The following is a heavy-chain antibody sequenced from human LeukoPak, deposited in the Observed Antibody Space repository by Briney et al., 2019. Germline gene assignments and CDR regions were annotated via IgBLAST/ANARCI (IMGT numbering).Heavy chain of an antibody. CDR3: AKDSEETKYGSSWYANY. J-gene: IGHJ4*02. CDR1: GFTFSNYA. V-gene: IGHV3-23*01. Sequence: GGSLRLSCAASGFTFSNYAMSWVRQAPGKGLEWVSVISGFGGSTYYADSVKGRFAISRDNSKNTLYLQMNSLRAEDTAVYYCAKDSEETKYGSSWYANYWGQGTLVTVSS. CDR2: ISGFGGST. D-gene: IGHD6-13*01.